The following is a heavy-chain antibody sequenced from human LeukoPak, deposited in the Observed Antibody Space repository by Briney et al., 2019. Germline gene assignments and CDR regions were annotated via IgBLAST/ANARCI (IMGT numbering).Heavy chain of an antibody. V-gene: IGHV3-66*01. Sequence: GGSLRLSCAASGFTVSSNYMSWVRQAPGKGLEWVSVIYSGGSTYYADSVKGRFTISRDNSKNTLYLQMDSLRAEDTAVYYCAREYSSSWFAFDYWGQGTLVTVSS. D-gene: IGHD6-13*01. J-gene: IGHJ4*02. CDR2: IYSGGST. CDR1: GFTVSSNY. CDR3: AREYSSSWFAFDY.